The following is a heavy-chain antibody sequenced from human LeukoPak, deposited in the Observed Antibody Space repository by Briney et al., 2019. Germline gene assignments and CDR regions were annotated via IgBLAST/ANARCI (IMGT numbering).Heavy chain of an antibody. CDR2: ISSSSSTI. Sequence: GGSLRLSCAASVCTFSSYSMNWVRKAPWKGLEWVSYISSSSSTIYYADSVKGRFTISRDNAKNSLYLQMNSLRAEDTAVYYCAEEGYYGMDVWGQGTTVTVSS. V-gene: IGHV3-48*01. CDR1: VCTFSSYS. CDR3: AEEGYYGMDV. J-gene: IGHJ6*02.